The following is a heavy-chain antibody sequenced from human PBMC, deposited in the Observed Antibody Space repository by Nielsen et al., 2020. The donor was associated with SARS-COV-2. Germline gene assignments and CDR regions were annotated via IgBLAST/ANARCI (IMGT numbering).Heavy chain of an antibody. CDR1: GFTFSSYG. CDR2: ISYDGSNK. V-gene: IGHV3-30*18. Sequence: GESLKISCAASGFTFSSYGMHWVRQAPGKGLEWVAVISYDGSNKYYADSVKGRFTISRDNSKNTLYLQMNSLRAEDTAVYYCAKNLYSYGRYYFDYWGQGTLVTVSS. CDR3: AKNLYSYGRYYFDY. D-gene: IGHD5-18*01. J-gene: IGHJ4*02.